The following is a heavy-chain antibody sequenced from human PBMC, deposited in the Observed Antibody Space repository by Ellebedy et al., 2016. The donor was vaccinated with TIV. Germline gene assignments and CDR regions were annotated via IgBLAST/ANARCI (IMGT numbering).Heavy chain of an antibody. V-gene: IGHV5-10-1*01. D-gene: IGHD1-26*01. Sequence: GESLKISCKGSGYSFATYWITWVRQVPGKGLEWMGRIDPTDSYTKYSPSFQGHITISVQKSINTAYLEWSSLKASDTGMYYCARLYSGSYRWFDPWGPGTLVTVSS. CDR1: GYSFATYW. CDR3: ARLYSGSYRWFDP. CDR2: IDPTDSYT. J-gene: IGHJ5*02.